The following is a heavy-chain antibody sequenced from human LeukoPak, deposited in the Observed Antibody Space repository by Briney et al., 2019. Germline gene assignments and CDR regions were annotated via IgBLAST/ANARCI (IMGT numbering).Heavy chain of an antibody. D-gene: IGHD4-11*01. J-gene: IGHJ4*02. CDR2: ISSSSTYI. Sequence: GGSLRLSCAASGFSFSSYSMNWVRQAPGKGLEWVSSISSSSTYIYYADSLKGRFTISRDNAKNSLYLQMNSLRAEDTAVYYCARSTAHFDYWGQGTLVTVSS. V-gene: IGHV3-21*01. CDR1: GFSFSSYS. CDR3: ARSTAHFDY.